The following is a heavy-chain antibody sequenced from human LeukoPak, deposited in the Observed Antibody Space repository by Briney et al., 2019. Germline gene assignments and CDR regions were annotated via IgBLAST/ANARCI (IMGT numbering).Heavy chain of an antibody. D-gene: IGHD6-13*01. CDR1: GGSITFSSYY. CDR3: ARGKGAAGIGFDY. CDR2: IYYTGST. J-gene: IGHJ4*02. V-gene: IGHV4-61*01. Sequence: PSETLSLTCTVSGGSITFSSYYWSWIRQPPGKELEWIGYIYYTGSTNYNPSLKNRLTISLDTSKNQFSLKLSSVTAADTAVYYCARGKGAAGIGFDYWGQGTLVTVSS.